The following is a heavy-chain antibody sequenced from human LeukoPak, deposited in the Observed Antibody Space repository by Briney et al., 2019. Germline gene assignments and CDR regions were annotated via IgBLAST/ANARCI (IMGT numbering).Heavy chain of an antibody. Sequence: GGSLRLSCAASGFPFSGDWMTWVRQAPGKGLQWVASIKGDGRGKYYVDSVKGRFTVSRDNAKNSLYLQMNSLRDEDTAVYYCVRRGVHYGMDVWGQGTTVTVSS. J-gene: IGHJ6*02. CDR2: IKGDGRGK. V-gene: IGHV3-7*01. CDR3: VRRGVHYGMDV. CDR1: GFPFSGDW. D-gene: IGHD2-8*01.